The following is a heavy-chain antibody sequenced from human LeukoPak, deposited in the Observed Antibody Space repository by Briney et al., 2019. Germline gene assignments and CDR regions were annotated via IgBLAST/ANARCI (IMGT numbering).Heavy chain of an antibody. J-gene: IGHJ5*02. CDR2: FDPGDGET. V-gene: IGHV1-24*01. CDR3: VRFAAGPDPYYP. Sequence: ASVKVSCKVSGYTLTELSMHWVRQAPGKGLEWMGGFDPGDGETIYAQKFQGRVAMTEDASTDTAYMELNNLRSEDTAVYYCVRFAAGPDPYYPWGQGTLVTVSS. CDR1: GYTLTELS. D-gene: IGHD6-25*01.